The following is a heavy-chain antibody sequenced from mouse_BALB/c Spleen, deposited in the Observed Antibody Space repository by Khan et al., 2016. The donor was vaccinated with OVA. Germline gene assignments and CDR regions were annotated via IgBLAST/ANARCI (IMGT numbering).Heavy chain of an antibody. D-gene: IGHD2-4*01. CDR3: SSFMITVRYYAMYF. V-gene: IGHV2-3*01. CDR2: IWGDGST. CDR1: GFSLTRYG. J-gene: IGHJ4*01. Sequence: QVQLKESGPGLVAPSQSLSITCTVSGFSLTRYGVSWVRQPPGKGLEWLGVIWGDGSTNYHSALISRLSISKDSSKSQVLLKLNSLQTDDTATFYCSSFMITVRYYAMYFWCQVPSVTVSS.